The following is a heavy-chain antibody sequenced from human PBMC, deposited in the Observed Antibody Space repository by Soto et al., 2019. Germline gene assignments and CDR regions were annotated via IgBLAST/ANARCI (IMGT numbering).Heavy chain of an antibody. CDR2: ISVSGGNT. Sequence: VPLLESGGGLVQPGGSLRLSCAASGFTFSSYAMSWVRQAPGKGLEWVSAISVSGGNTYYADSVKGRFTISRDKSKNTLYLQMNSLRAEDTAVYYCAKEGAFGGVIGRAPFDYWGQGTLVTVSS. V-gene: IGHV3-23*01. J-gene: IGHJ4*02. CDR3: AKEGAFGGVIGRAPFDY. CDR1: GFTFSSYA. D-gene: IGHD3-16*02.